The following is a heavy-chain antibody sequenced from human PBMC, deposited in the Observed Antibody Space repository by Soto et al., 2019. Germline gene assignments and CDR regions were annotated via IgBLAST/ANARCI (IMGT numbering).Heavy chain of an antibody. J-gene: IGHJ5*02. D-gene: IGHD2-2*01. CDR2: INPDDSDT. CDR3: ARVRDIVVLPSVDNWFDP. V-gene: IGHV5-51*01. CDR1: GYSFSNYW. Sequence: PGESLKISCQASGYSFSNYWVAWVRQQPGKGLEWVGIINPDDSDTRYSPPFLTQVTISADKSTNTAYLQWGRLKASDTATYYCARVRDIVVLPSVDNWFDPWGQGTLVTVSS.